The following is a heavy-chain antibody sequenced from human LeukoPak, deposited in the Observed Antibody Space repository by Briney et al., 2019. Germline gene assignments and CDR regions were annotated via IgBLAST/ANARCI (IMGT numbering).Heavy chain of an antibody. CDR3: ARVLLWFGPYYMDV. Sequence: ASVKVSCKASGYTFTSYDINWVRQATGQGLEWMGWMNPNSGNTGYAQKFQGRVTMTRNTSISTAYMELSSLRSEDTAVYYCARVLLWFGPYYMDVWGKGTTVTVSS. CDR2: MNPNSGNT. J-gene: IGHJ6*03. CDR1: GYTFTSYD. D-gene: IGHD3-10*01. V-gene: IGHV1-8*01.